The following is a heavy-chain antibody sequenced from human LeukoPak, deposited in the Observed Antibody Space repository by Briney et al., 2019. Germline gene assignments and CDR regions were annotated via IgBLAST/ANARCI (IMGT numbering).Heavy chain of an antibody. CDR1: GYTFTSYG. V-gene: IGHV1-18*01. Sequence: ASVKASCKASGYTFTSYGISWVRQAPGQGLEWMGWISAYNGNTNYAQKLQGRVTMTTDTSTSTAYMELRSLRSDDTAVYYCARSKYNWNYGGAGTVDCWGQGTLVTVSS. J-gene: IGHJ4*02. CDR2: ISAYNGNT. D-gene: IGHD1-7*01. CDR3: ARSKYNWNYGGAGTVDC.